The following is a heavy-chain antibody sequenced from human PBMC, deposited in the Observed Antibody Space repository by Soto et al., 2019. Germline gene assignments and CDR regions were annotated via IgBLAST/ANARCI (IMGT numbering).Heavy chain of an antibody. Sequence: SETLSLTCTVSGGSISSYYWSWIRQPPGKGLEWIGYIYYSGSTNYNPSLKSRVTISVDTSKNPFSLKLSSVTAADTAVYYCASKLGYCSGGSCPGTFDIWGQGTMVTVSS. CDR2: IYYSGST. CDR3: ASKLGYCSGGSCPGTFDI. CDR1: GGSISSYY. D-gene: IGHD2-15*01. V-gene: IGHV4-59*01. J-gene: IGHJ3*02.